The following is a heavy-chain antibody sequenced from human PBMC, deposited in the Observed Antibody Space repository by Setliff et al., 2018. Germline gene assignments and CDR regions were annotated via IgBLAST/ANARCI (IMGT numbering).Heavy chain of an antibody. CDR1: SGSISSDNYY. D-gene: IGHD3-10*01. Sequence: KASETLSLTCTVSSGSISSDNYYWGWTRQPPGKGLEWIGTLSYNGNAYYTPSLKSRVTISIDTSKNQFSLKLSSVTAADTAVYYCARHTIAMSTIISYFDYWGQGTLVTVSS. V-gene: IGHV4-39*01. CDR2: LSYNGNA. CDR3: ARHTIAMSTIISYFDY. J-gene: IGHJ4*02.